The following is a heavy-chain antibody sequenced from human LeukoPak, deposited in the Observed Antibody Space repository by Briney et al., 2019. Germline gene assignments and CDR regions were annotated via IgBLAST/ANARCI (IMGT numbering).Heavy chain of an antibody. V-gene: IGHV4-4*07. CDR2: IYTSGST. CDR3: ARGGGQQLPFHWFDP. Sequence: SETLSLTCTVSGGSISSYYWSWIRQPAGKGLEWIGRIYTSGSTNYNPSLKSRVTMSVDTSKNQFSLKLSSVTAADTAVYYCARGGGQQLPFHWFDPWGQGTLVIVSS. CDR1: GGSISSYY. J-gene: IGHJ5*02. D-gene: IGHD6-13*01.